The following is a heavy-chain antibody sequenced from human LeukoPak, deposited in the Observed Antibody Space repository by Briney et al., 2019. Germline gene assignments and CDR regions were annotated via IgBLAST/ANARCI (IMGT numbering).Heavy chain of an antibody. CDR2: ISGSSSST. CDR1: GFTFSDYY. J-gene: IGHJ4*02. CDR3: ARDQGENYDSSGYYPY. V-gene: IGHV3-11*06. D-gene: IGHD3-22*01. Sequence: GGSLRLSCAASGFTFSDYYMSWIRQARGKGLEWVPYISGSSSSTNYADSVKGRFTIYRHNAKNSVYLQMKSLRAEDTAVYYCARDQGENYDSSGYYPYWGQGTLVTVFS.